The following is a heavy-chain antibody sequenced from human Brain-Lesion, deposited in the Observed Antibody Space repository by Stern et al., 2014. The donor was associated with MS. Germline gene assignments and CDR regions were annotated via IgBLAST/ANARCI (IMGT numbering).Heavy chain of an antibody. CDR1: GGSISSGGYY. J-gene: IGHJ6*02. CDR3: ARGRVVPGFQYYATDV. Sequence: VQLEESGPGLVKPSQTLSLSCTVSGGSISSGGYYWSWLRQPAGKGLEWIGRRFNSGSTSSTTSLKSRVTISIDKPPNQSSLRLNSMTAADTAVYYCARGRVVPGFQYYATDVWGQGTTVIVSS. D-gene: IGHD2-2*01. CDR2: RFNSGST. V-gene: IGHV4-61*02.